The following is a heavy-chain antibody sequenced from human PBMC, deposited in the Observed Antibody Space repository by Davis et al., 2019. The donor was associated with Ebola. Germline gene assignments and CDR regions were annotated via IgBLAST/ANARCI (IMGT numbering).Heavy chain of an antibody. Sequence: PGGSLRLSCAASGFTFSSYGMHWVRQAPGKGLEWVAVIWYDGSNKYYADSVKGRFTISRDNSKNTLYLQMNSLRAEDTAVYYCAREGQRLYHYYGMDVWGKGTTVTVSS. CDR2: IWYDGSNK. J-gene: IGHJ6*04. D-gene: IGHD6-25*01. V-gene: IGHV3-33*01. CDR3: AREGQRLYHYYGMDV. CDR1: GFTFSSYG.